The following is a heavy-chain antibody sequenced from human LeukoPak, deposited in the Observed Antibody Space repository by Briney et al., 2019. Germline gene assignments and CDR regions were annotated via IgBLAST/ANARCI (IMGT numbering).Heavy chain of an antibody. CDR1: GYSFTSYR. J-gene: IGHJ4*02. D-gene: IGHD3-22*01. CDR3: ARYGDSSGYYDYYFDY. CDR2: IYPGDSDA. Sequence: GESLKISCKGSGYSFTSYRIGWVRQMPGKGLEWMGIIYPGDSDARYSPSFQGQVTISADKSISTAYLQWSSLKASDTAMYYCARYGDSSGYYDYYFDYWGQGTLVTVSS. V-gene: IGHV5-51*01.